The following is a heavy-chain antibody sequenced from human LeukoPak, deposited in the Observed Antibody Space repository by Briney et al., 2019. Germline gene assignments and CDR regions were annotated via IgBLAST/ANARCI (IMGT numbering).Heavy chain of an antibody. CDR2: TIPIFGIA. V-gene: IGHV1-69*04. CDR1: GGTFSSYA. CDR3: ARLGYCSGGSCSWDYFDY. Sequence: SVKVSCKASGGTFSSYAISWVRQAPGQGLEWMGRTIPIFGIANYAQKFQGRVTITADKSTSTAYMELSSLRSEDTAVYYCARLGYCSGGSCSWDYFDYWGQGTLVTVSS. J-gene: IGHJ4*02. D-gene: IGHD2-15*01.